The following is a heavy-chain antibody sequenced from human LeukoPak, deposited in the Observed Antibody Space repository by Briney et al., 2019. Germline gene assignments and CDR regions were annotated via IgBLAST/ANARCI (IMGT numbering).Heavy chain of an antibody. CDR1: GYTFTGYY. D-gene: IGHD3-16*01. V-gene: IGHV1-2*02. CDR2: INPNSGDT. Sequence: ASVEVSCKASGYTFTGYYMHWVRQAPGQGLEWMGWINPNSGDTKYAQKFQGRVTMTRDTSISTAYMELSRLRSDDTAVYYCATQRGSYLWGTDFDYWGQGTLVTVSS. CDR3: ATQRGSYLWGTDFDY. J-gene: IGHJ4*02.